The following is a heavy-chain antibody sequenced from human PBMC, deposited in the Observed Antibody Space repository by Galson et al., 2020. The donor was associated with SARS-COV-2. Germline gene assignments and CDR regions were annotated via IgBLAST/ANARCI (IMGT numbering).Heavy chain of an antibody. J-gene: IGHJ4*02. CDR3: ARALTGYWGFGC. D-gene: IGHD3-9*01. V-gene: IGHV3-30*01. Sequence: GGSLRLSCAASGFTFSSYAMHWVRQAPGKGLEWVAVISYDGSNKYYADSLKGRFTISRDNSKNTLYLQMNSLRAEDTAVYYCARALTGYWGFGCWGQGTLVTVSS. CDR2: ISYDGSNK. CDR1: GFTFSSYA.